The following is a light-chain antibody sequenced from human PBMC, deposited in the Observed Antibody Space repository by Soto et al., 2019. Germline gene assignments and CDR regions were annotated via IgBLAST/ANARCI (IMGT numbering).Light chain of an antibody. CDR1: QTVGSY. J-gene: IGKJ1*01. V-gene: IGKV3-11*01. CDR2: DAT. CDR3: QQYGSSPA. Sequence: EIVLTQSPAALSLSPGESAILSFRASQTVGSYLTWYRQKPGQPPSLLIYDATHRATGVPARFTGSGSATEFTLTISNLEPEDFAVYYCQQYGSSPAFGQGTKVDIK.